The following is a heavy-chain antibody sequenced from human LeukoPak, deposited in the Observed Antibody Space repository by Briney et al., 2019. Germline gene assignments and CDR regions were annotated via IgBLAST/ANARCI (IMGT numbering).Heavy chain of an antibody. Sequence: PGGSLRLSCAASGFTFSSYSMNWVRQAPGKGLEWVSSISSSSSYIYYADSAKGRFTISRDNAKNSLYLQMNSLRAEDTAVYYCARDEHTVVTGYFDYWGQGTLVTVSS. CDR3: ARDEHTVVTGYFDY. D-gene: IGHD4-23*01. CDR1: GFTFSSYS. CDR2: ISSSSSYI. V-gene: IGHV3-21*01. J-gene: IGHJ4*02.